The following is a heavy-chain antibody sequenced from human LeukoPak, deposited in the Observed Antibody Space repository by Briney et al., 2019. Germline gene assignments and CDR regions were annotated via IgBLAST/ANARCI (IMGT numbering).Heavy chain of an antibody. V-gene: IGHV4-30-4*01. J-gene: IGHJ4*02. CDR1: GGSISSGDYY. CDR3: ARAEAAGFLVY. Sequence: SQTLSLTCTVSGGSISSGDYYWSWIRQPPGKGLVWIGYIYYSGSTYYNPSLKSRVTISVDTSKNQFSLKLSSVTAADTAVYYCARAEAAGFLVYWGQGTLVTVSS. CDR2: IYYSGST. D-gene: IGHD3-3*01.